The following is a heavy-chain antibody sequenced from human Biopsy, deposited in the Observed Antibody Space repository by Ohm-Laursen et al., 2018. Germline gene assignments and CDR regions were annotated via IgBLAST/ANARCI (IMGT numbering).Heavy chain of an antibody. Sequence: GTLSLTCTVSGGSISSYYWSWIRQPPGKGLEWIEYIYYTGSTNYNPSLKSRVTISVDPSMNHLSLRLTSVTAADTAVYYCARHAPSYSGSYWRYFDLWGRGTLVTVSS. D-gene: IGHD1-26*01. CDR1: GGSISSYY. J-gene: IGHJ2*01. CDR2: IYYTGST. V-gene: IGHV4-59*08. CDR3: ARHAPSYSGSYWRYFDL.